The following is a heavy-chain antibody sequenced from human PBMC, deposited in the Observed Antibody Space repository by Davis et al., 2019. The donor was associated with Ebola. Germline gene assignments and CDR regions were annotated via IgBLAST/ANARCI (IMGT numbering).Heavy chain of an antibody. CDR1: GGSISSSSYY. CDR2: MYYSGST. D-gene: IGHD5-18*01. V-gene: IGHV4-39*01. CDR3: ARHPDTDFDY. Sequence: PSETLSLTCTVSGGSISSSSYYWGWNRQPPGRGLEWIGSMYYSGSTYYNPSLKSRVTISVDTSKNQFSLKLSSVTAADTAVYYCARHPDTDFDYWGQGILVTVSS. J-gene: IGHJ4*02.